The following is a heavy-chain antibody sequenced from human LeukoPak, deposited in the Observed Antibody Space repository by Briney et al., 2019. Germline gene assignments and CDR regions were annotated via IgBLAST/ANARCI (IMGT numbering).Heavy chain of an antibody. CDR2: IYYSGST. J-gene: IGHJ4*02. CDR3: ARFITMVRGAPGPDYFDY. D-gene: IGHD3-10*01. CDR1: GGSCSGYY. Sequence: SETLSLTCAIYGGSCSGYYWSWIRQPPPKVLEWIGYIYYSGSTNYNPSLKSRVTISVDTSKNQFSLKLSSVTAADTAVYYCARFITMVRGAPGPDYFDYWGQGTLVTVSS. V-gene: IGHV4-59*01.